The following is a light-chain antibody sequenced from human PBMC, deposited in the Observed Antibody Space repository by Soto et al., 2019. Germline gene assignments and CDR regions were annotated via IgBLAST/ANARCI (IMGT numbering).Light chain of an antibody. CDR2: QAS. Sequence: DIQMTQSPSSLSASVGDSVTITCRASQGINRWLAWYQQKPGKAPELLIDQASSLQSGVPSRFSGSVSGSGTECTLTLSCLQPDDFATYCCQQYNSYPWTCGQGTEVEFK. J-gene: IGKJ1*01. CDR3: QQYNSYPWT. CDR1: QGINRW. V-gene: IGKV1-5*03.